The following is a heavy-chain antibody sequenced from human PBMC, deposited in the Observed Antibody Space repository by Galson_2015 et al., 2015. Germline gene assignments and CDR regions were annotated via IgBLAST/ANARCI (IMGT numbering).Heavy chain of an antibody. CDR2: ISYDGSNK. J-gene: IGHJ6*02. D-gene: IGHD2-2*01. CDR3: AKDRYGVVPAARAPRYYYYYGMDV. V-gene: IGHV3-30*18. CDR1: GFTFSSYG. Sequence: SLRLSCAASGFTFSSYGMHWVRQAPGKGLEWVAVISYDGSNKYYADSVKGRFTISRDNSKNTLYLQMNSLRAEDTAVYYCAKDRYGVVPAARAPRYYYYYGMDVWGQGTTATVSS.